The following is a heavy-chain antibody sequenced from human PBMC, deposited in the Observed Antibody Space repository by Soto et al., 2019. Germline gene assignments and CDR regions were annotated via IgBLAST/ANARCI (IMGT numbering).Heavy chain of an antibody. D-gene: IGHD2-2*01. CDR2: ISGSGDST. CDR1: GFTFSSYA. Sequence: EVQLLESGGGLVQPGGSLRLSCAASGFTFSSYAMNWVRQAPGKGLEWVSSISGSGDSTSYADSVKGRFTITRENSKNTLALQMNSLRAEDTAVYYCAKGHYIVVLPAGLSYWGQGTLVTVSS. V-gene: IGHV3-23*01. CDR3: AKGHYIVVLPAGLSY. J-gene: IGHJ4*02.